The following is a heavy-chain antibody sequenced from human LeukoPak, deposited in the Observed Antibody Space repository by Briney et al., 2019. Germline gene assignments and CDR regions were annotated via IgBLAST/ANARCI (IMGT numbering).Heavy chain of an antibody. CDR1: GYTFTGYY. CDR2: INPTSGGT. V-gene: IGHV1-2*02. Sequence: ASVKVSCKASGYTFTGYYMHWVRQAPGQGLEWMGWINPTSGGTNYAQKFQGRVTMTRDTSISTAYMELSRLRSDDTAVYYCARVPISSGWSSGQSYYFDYWGQGTLVTVSS. CDR3: ARVPISSGWSSGQSYYFDY. D-gene: IGHD6-19*01. J-gene: IGHJ4*02.